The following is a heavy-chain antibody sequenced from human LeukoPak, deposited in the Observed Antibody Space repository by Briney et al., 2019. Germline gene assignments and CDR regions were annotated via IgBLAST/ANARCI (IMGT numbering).Heavy chain of an antibody. CDR2: IWYDGSNK. J-gene: IGHJ4*02. CDR3: ARDKGYSYGHAFDY. V-gene: IGHV3-33*01. Sequence: GTSLRLSCAASGFTFGSYGMHWVRQAPGKGLEWVTLIWYDGSNKYYAESVKGRFTISRDNSENTLYLQMNSLRAEDTAVYYCARDKGYSYGHAFDYWGQGTLVTVSS. D-gene: IGHD5-18*01. CDR1: GFTFGSYG.